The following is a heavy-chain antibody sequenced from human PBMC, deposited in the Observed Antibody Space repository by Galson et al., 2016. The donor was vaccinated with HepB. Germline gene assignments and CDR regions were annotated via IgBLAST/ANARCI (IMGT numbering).Heavy chain of an antibody. CDR1: GFTFSSYG. Sequence: SLRLSCAASGFTFSSYGMHWVRQATGKGLEWVSGIGTAGDTFYPGSVKGRFTISRENAKNSLYLQMNSLRAGDAAADYCSRGHEGDFWSVYGLDFWGQGTTVTVSS. CDR2: IGTAGDT. D-gene: IGHD3-3*01. J-gene: IGHJ6*02. CDR3: SRGHEGDFWSVYGLDF. V-gene: IGHV3-13*01.